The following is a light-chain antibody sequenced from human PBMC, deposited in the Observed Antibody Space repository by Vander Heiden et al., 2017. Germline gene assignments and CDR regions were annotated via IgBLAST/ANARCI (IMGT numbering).Light chain of an antibody. CDR3: MQDLQNPLT. V-gene: IGKV2-28*01. J-gene: IGKJ4*01. CDR2: VGP. CDR1: QSRLHSNGYNY. Sequence: DIVMTQSPLSLPVTPGEQASISCRSSQSRLHSNGYNYLDWYLQKSGQSPQLRIYVGPNRASGVTDRISGSGSGTDFTLKISRVEAEDVGVYYCMQDLQNPLTCGGGTKVEIK.